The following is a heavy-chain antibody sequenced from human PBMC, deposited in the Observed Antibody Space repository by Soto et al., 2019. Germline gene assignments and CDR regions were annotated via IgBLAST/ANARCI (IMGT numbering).Heavy chain of an antibody. D-gene: IGHD4-17*01. J-gene: IGHJ4*02. V-gene: IGHV1-46*03. CDR2: INPSDGST. CDR3: ARGTPVTKGEFDY. Sequence: QVQLVQSGAEVKKPGASVKVSCKASGYTFTTYYMHWVRQAPGQGLEWMGIINPSDGSTTYAQKFQGRVTMTRDTSTSTVYMELGSLRSEDTAVYYCARGTPVTKGEFDYWGQGTLVTVPS. CDR1: GYTFTTYY.